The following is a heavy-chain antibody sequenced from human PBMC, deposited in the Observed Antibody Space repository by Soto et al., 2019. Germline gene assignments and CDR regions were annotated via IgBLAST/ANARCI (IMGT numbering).Heavy chain of an antibody. V-gene: IGHV3-7*01. J-gene: IGHJ6*02. D-gene: IGHD6-19*01. CDR2: IKQDGSEK. CDR1: GFTFSSYW. CDR3: ASGAVAGHSYYYYGMDV. Sequence: GGSLRLSCAASGFTFSSYWMSWVRQAPGKGLEWVANIKQDGSEKYYVDSVKGRFTISRDNAKNSLYLQMNSLRAEDTAVYYCASGAVAGHSYYYYGMDVWGQGTTVTVSS.